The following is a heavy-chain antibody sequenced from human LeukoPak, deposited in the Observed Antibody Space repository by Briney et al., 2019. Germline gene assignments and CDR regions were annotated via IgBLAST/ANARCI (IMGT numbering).Heavy chain of an antibody. V-gene: IGHV4-59*01. CDR3: ARYCSSTSCPGGRGTNWFDP. CDR2: IYYSGST. D-gene: IGHD2-2*01. J-gene: IGHJ5*02. CDR1: GGSISSYY. Sequence: SETLSLTCTVSGGSISSYYWSWIRQPPGKGLEWIGYIYYSGSTNYNPSLKSRVTISMDTSKNQFSLKLSSVTAADTAVYYCARYCSSTSCPGGRGTNWFDPWGQGTLVTVSS.